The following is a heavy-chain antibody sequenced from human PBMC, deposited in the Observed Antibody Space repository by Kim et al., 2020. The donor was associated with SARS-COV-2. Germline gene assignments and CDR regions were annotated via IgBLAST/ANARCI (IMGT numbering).Heavy chain of an antibody. CDR3: ARGAPFDY. J-gene: IGHJ4*02. Sequence: RASPTATPTLKSPVTISIHTSKNQFSLKLSSVTAADTAVYYCARGAPFDYWGQGTLVTVSS. CDR2: RASP. V-gene: IGHV4-34*01.